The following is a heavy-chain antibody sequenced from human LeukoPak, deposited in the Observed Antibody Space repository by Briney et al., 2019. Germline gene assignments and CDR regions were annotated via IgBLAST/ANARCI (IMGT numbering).Heavy chain of an antibody. CDR2: ISSSGGTI. D-gene: IGHD6-19*01. CDR1: GFPFSDYH. CDR3: ARGPVSSSGFFGY. J-gene: IGHJ4*02. Sequence: GGSLRLSCAASGFPFSDYHMSWIRPVPGKGLEWVSYISSSGGTISYADSGKGRFTISRDNAKNSLYLQMNSLRAEDTAVYYCARGPVSSSGFFGYWGQGTLVTVSS. V-gene: IGHV3-11*01.